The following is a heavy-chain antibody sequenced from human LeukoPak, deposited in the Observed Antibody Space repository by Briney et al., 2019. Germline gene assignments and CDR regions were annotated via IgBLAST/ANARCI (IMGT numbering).Heavy chain of an antibody. D-gene: IGHD6-19*01. Sequence: GRSLRLSCAASGFTFSSYGMHWVRQAPGKGLEWVAVISYDGSNKYYADSVKGRFTISRGNSKNTLYLQMNSLRAEDTAVYYCARDSSSGWYLDYWGQGTLVTVSS. V-gene: IGHV3-30*03. CDR3: ARDSSSGWYLDY. CDR1: GFTFSSYG. CDR2: ISYDGSNK. J-gene: IGHJ4*02.